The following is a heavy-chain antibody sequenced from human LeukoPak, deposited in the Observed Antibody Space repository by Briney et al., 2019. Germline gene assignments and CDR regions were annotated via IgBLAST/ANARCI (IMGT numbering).Heavy chain of an antibody. J-gene: IGHJ4*02. V-gene: IGHV4-59*01. D-gene: IGHD2-15*01. CDR2: IYYDGST. CDR3: ARGDCSGGSFYSDY. Sequence: PSETLSLTCTVSGGSISSYYWNWIRQPPGKGLEWIGYIYYDGSTNYNPSLKSRVTISVDTSKNQFYLKLTYVTAADTAVYYCARGDCSGGSFYSDYWGRGTLVTVSS. CDR1: GGSISSYY.